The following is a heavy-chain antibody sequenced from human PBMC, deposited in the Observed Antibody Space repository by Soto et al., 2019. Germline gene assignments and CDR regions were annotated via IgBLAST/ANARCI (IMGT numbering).Heavy chain of an antibody. CDR3: AREYWNAFDY. V-gene: IGHV3-30*03. CDR1: GFTFSSHD. CDR2: VSYNGRIE. Sequence: QVQLVESGGGVVQPGRSLRLSCAASGFTFSSHDMHWVRQAPGKGLEWVAVVSYNGRIEYYGDSVRGRFTIFRDNSKNTLYLQMNSLRAEDAAAYYCAREYWNAFDYWGQGTLVTVSS. J-gene: IGHJ4*02. D-gene: IGHD1-1*01.